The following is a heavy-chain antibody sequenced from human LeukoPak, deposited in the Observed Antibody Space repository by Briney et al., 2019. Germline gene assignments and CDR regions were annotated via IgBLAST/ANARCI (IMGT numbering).Heavy chain of an antibody. V-gene: IGHV4-61*02. CDR3: AREGYYYYYYMAV. CDR1: GGSISSGSYY. CDR2: IYTSGST. Sequence: SQTLSLTCTVSGGSISSGSYYWSWIRQPAGKGLEWIGRIYTSGSTNYNPSLKSRVTISVDTSKNQFSLKLSSVTAADTAVYYCAREGYYYYYYMAVWGKGTTVTVSS. J-gene: IGHJ6*03.